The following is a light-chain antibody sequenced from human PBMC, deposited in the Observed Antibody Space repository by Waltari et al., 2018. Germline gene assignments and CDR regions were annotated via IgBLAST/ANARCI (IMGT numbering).Light chain of an antibody. CDR2: DVS. CDR3: SSFTTRSSWI. J-gene: IGLJ2*01. Sequence: QSALTQPASVSGSPGQSITISCTGTISDIGAYNHVSWYQQYPGQAPKLLIFDVSDRPPGVFARFSGSKSGNTASLTSSGLPAEDEADYYCSSFTTRSSWIFGGGTTLTVL. CDR1: ISDIGAYNH. V-gene: IGLV2-14*03.